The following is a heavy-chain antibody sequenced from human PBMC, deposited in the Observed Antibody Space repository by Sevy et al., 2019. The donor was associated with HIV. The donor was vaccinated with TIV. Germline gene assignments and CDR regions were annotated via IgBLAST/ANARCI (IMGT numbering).Heavy chain of an antibody. CDR3: ARGQLLQFLEWTSYGLDV. CDR1: GFTFSSHW. V-gene: IGHV3-74*01. J-gene: IGHJ6*02. CDR2: INSHGTIT. Sequence: GGSLRLSCAVSGFTFSSHWMFWVRQAPGKGLVWVSHINSHGTITNYADSVKGRFAISRDNTKNTIYLQMNSLRAEDTAVYDCARGQLLQFLEWTSYGLDVWGQGTTVTVSS. D-gene: IGHD3-3*01.